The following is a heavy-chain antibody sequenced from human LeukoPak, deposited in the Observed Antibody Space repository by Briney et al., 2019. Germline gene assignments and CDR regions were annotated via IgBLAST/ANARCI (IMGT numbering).Heavy chain of an antibody. D-gene: IGHD1-1*01. CDR2: IYTSGST. Sequence: SETLSLTCTVSGGSISSYYWSWIRQPAGEGLEWIGRIYTSGSTNYNPSLKSRVTMSVDTSKNQFYLKLSSVTAADTAVYYCARDWNHYYYYYMDVWGKGTTVTVSS. CDR1: GGSISSYY. J-gene: IGHJ6*03. V-gene: IGHV4-4*07. CDR3: ARDWNHYYYYYMDV.